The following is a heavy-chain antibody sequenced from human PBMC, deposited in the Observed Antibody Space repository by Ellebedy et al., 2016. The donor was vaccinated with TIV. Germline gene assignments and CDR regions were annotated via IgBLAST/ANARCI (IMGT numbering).Heavy chain of an antibody. D-gene: IGHD6-6*01. CDR1: GFTFSNYA. Sequence: GESLKISCAASGFTFSNYAMSWVRQAPGKGLEWVSAISGCGGSTYYADSVKGRFTISRDNSKNTLYLQMSSLRAEETAVYYCAKDLLAVRGYYFDYWGQGTLVTVSS. J-gene: IGHJ4*02. V-gene: IGHV3-23*01. CDR2: ISGCGGST. CDR3: AKDLLAVRGYYFDY.